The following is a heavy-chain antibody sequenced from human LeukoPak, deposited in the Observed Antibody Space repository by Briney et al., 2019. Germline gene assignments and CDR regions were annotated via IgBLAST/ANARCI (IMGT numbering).Heavy chain of an antibody. CDR3: AGRIPSSSGIIDY. CDR1: GYNFTNYW. V-gene: IGHV5-51*01. Sequence: GESLQISCQGSGYNFTNYWIGWVRQLSGEGLEWMGIIYPGDSDTTYNPPFRGQVTISADKSISTAYLQWSSLNASDTAMYYCAGRIPSSSGIIDYWVQGTLATVSS. J-gene: IGHJ4*02. D-gene: IGHD6-19*01. CDR2: IYPGDSDT.